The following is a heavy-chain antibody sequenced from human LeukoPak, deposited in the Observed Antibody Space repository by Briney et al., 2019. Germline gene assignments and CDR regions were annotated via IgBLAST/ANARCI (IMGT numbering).Heavy chain of an antibody. J-gene: IGHJ6*03. D-gene: IGHD2-2*01. CDR3: ARMTQGLVPAARQGYYYYYYMDV. V-gene: IGHV1-69*05. Sequence: RASVKVSCTASGGTFSNYAISWVRQAPGQGLEWLGGIIPIFGTANYAQTFQGRVTITTDESKSTAYMELNSLRSEDTAVYYCARMTQGLVPAARQGYYYYYYMDVWGKGTTVTVSS. CDR2: IIPIFGTA. CDR1: GGTFSNYA.